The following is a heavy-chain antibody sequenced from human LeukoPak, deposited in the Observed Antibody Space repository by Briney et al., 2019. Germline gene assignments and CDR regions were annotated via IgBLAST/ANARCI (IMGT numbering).Heavy chain of an antibody. CDR2: IYHSGIT. Sequence: SETLSLTCIVSGYSISSGYYWGWIRQPPGRGLEWMGIIYHSGITYYNLYNPSLKTRVIISVDTSKNHFSLKLSSVTAADTAVYFCATLLSSSYYFDYWGQGTLVTVSS. CDR1: GYSISSGYY. D-gene: IGHD3-10*02. J-gene: IGHJ4*02. CDR3: ATLLSSSYYFDY. V-gene: IGHV4-38-2*02.